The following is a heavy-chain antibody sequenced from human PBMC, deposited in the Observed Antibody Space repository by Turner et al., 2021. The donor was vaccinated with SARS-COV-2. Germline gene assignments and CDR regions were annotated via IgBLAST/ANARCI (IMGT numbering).Heavy chain of an antibody. Sequence: QVQLVQSGAEVKKPGASVKVSCQVSGYTLIELSMHWVRQAPGKGLEWMGGFDPEDVETIYAQKFQGRVTMTEDTSTDTAYMELSSLRSEDTAVYYCATGYAYCGADCSIDYWGQGTLVTVSS. J-gene: IGHJ4*02. CDR1: GYTLIELS. V-gene: IGHV1-24*01. D-gene: IGHD2-21*02. CDR3: ATGYAYCGADCSIDY. CDR2: FDPEDVET.